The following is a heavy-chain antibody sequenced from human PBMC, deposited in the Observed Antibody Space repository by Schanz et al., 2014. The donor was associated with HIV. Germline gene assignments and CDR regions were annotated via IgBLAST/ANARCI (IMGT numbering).Heavy chain of an antibody. CDR2: IKQDGTEM. Sequence: EVQLVESGGGLVQPGGSLRLSCVASGVTFSNYWMTWVRHVSGKGLEWVANIKQDGTEMYYVDSVKGRFTISRDNAKNSLYLQMSSLRVEDTAVYYCARDRMTANWKNSMDLWGQGTTVTVSS. V-gene: IGHV3-7*01. CDR1: GVTFSNYW. D-gene: IGHD2-21*02. CDR3: ARDRMTANWKNSMDL. J-gene: IGHJ6*02.